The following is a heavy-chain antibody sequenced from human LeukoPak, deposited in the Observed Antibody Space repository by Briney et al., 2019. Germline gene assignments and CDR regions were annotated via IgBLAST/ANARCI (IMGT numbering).Heavy chain of an antibody. Sequence: GGSLRLSCAASGFTFSYYWMTWVRQAPGKGLEWVANINRDGSEKYYVDSVKGRFTISRDNAKNSLYLQMNSLRAEDTAVYYCARDLVDSGSPSPPGFWGQGTLVTVSS. D-gene: IGHD1-26*01. CDR3: ARDLVDSGSPSPPGF. V-gene: IGHV3-7*01. CDR2: INRDGSEK. J-gene: IGHJ4*02. CDR1: GFTFSYYW.